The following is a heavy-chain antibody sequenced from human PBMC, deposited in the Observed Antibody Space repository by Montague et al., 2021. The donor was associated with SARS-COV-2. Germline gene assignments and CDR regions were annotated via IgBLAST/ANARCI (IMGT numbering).Heavy chain of an antibody. CDR1: GDSVSSNSAA. Sequence: CAISGDSVSSNSAAWNWIRQSPSGGLEWLGRTYNRSKWYTDYAPSVKTRITITPDTSNNQFSLHLNSVTPGDTAVYYCAREGTVPGPRGIYFDDWGQGTLVTVSS. CDR2: TYNRSKWYT. CDR3: AREGTVPGPRGIYFDD. J-gene: IGHJ4*02. V-gene: IGHV6-1*01. D-gene: IGHD1-1*01.